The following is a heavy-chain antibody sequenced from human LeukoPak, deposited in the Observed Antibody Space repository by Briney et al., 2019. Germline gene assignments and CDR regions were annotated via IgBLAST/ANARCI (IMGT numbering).Heavy chain of an antibody. Sequence: KPSETLSLTCAVSGVSVSNFYWSWIRQPAGKGLEWVGRIYTNGRTKYNPSLNSRVSLSVDTSKNQLSLRLASVTAADTAVFYCVRDKRGWLQEKNYYYYVEVWGKGTTVTVSS. CDR3: VRDKRGWLQEKNYYYYVEV. J-gene: IGHJ6*03. CDR2: IYTNGRT. CDR1: GVSVSNFY. V-gene: IGHV4-4*07. D-gene: IGHD5-24*01.